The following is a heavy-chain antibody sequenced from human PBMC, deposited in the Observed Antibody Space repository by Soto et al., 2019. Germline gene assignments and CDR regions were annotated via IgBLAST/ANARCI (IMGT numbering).Heavy chain of an antibody. D-gene: IGHD6-19*01. V-gene: IGHV3-23*01. CDR2: ISGSGGST. Sequence: PGGSLRLSCAASGFTFSSYAMSWVRQAPGKGLEWVSAISGSGGSTYYADSVKGRFTISRDNSKNTLYLQMNSLRAEDTAVYYCAKDQRWLVRYHYYYGMDVWGQGTTVTVSS. CDR3: AKDQRWLVRYHYYYGMDV. CDR1: GFTFSSYA. J-gene: IGHJ6*02.